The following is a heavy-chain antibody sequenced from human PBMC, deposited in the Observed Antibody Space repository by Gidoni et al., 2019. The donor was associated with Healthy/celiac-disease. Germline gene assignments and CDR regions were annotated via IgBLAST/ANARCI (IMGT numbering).Heavy chain of an antibody. CDR2: INPNSGGT. D-gene: IGHD4-17*01. V-gene: IGHV1-2*02. CDR1: GYTFTGYY. Sequence: QVQLVQSGAEVKKPGASVKVFCKAAGYTFTGYYMHWVRQAPGQGLEWMGWINPNSGGTNYAQKFQGRVTMTRDTSISTAYMELSRLRSDDTAVYYCALLSTVTRSGGDYWGQGTLVTVSS. J-gene: IGHJ4*02. CDR3: ALLSTVTRSGGDY.